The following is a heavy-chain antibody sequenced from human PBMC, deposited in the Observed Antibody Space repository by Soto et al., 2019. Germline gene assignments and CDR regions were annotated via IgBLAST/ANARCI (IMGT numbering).Heavy chain of an antibody. J-gene: IGHJ4*02. V-gene: IGHV4-30-2*01. D-gene: IGHD3-22*01. CDR1: GGSISSGGYS. CDR3: ARGEYFYDSSGYYTPTRYFDY. Sequence: QLQLQESGSGLVKPSQTLSLTCAVSGGSISSGGYSWSWIRQPPGKGLEWIGYIYHSGSTYYNPSLKSRVTISVDRSKNQFSLKLSSVTAADTAVYYCARGEYFYDSSGYYTPTRYFDYWGQGTLVTVSS. CDR2: IYHSGST.